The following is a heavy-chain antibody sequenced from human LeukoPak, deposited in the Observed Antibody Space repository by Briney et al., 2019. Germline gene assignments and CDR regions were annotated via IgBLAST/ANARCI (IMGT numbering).Heavy chain of an antibody. J-gene: IGHJ4*02. V-gene: IGHV3-33*06. D-gene: IGHD4-23*01. CDR1: GFIFSSYG. CDR2: IWYDGSNK. CDR3: AKDLDYGGNPALDY. Sequence: GRSLRLSCAASGFIFSSYGMHWVRQAPGKGLEWVAVIWYDGSNKYYADSVKGRFTISRDNSKNTLYLQMNSLRAEDTAVYYCAKDLDYGGNPALDYWGQGTLVTVSS.